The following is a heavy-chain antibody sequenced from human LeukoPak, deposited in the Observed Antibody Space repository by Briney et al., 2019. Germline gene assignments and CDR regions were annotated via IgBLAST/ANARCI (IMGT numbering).Heavy chain of an antibody. V-gene: IGHV1-18*01. Sequence: ASVKVSCKASGYTFTSYGISWVRQAPGQGLEWMGWISAYNGNTIYAQKFQGRVTMTEDTSTDTAYMELSSLRSEDTAVYYCATDGIYGGYSYDYWGQGTLVTVSS. CDR3: ATDGIYGGYSYDY. D-gene: IGHD5-12*01. J-gene: IGHJ4*02. CDR1: GYTFTSYG. CDR2: ISAYNGNT.